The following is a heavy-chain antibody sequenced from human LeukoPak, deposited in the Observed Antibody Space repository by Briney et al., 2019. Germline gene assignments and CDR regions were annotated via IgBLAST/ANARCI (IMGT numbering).Heavy chain of an antibody. CDR1: GFTFNRYW. Sequence: GGSLRLSCTASGFTFNRYWMSWVCQPPGKGLERVANIKQDGSEKYYVDSVKGRFTISKDDTKNSVFLQMNNLRAEDTAVYYCARDGIDYWGQGTLVTVSS. D-gene: IGHD1-26*01. CDR2: IKQDGSEK. CDR3: ARDGIDY. J-gene: IGHJ4*02. V-gene: IGHV3-7*01.